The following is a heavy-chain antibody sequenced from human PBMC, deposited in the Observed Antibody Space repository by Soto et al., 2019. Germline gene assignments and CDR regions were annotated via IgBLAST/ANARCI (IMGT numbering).Heavy chain of an antibody. J-gene: IGHJ4*02. CDR2: IHYSGST. D-gene: IGHD2-2*01. V-gene: IGHV4-59*01. Sequence: PSETLSLTCTVSGVSISDYYWSWIRQPPGKGLEWIGYIHYSGSTDYNPSLKSRVTISVDTSKNQFSLELTSVTATDTAVYYCARDFGLHCSSTRCDRVFFDYSSQRTLDIGSS. CDR1: GVSISDYY. CDR3: ARDFGLHCSSTRCDRVFFDY.